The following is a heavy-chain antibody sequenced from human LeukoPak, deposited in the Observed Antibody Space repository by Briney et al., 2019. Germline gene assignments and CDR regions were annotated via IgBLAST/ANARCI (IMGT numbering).Heavy chain of an antibody. Sequence: PSQTLSLTCTVSGGSISSGGYYWSWIRQHPGKGLEWIGYIYYSGSTYYNPSLKSQVTISVDTSKNQFSLKLSSVTAADTAVYYCARWLVRTNYFDYWGQGTLVTVSS. V-gene: IGHV4-31*01. CDR1: GGSISSGGYY. CDR3: ARWLVRTNYFDY. D-gene: IGHD3-10*01. J-gene: IGHJ4*02. CDR2: IYYSGST.